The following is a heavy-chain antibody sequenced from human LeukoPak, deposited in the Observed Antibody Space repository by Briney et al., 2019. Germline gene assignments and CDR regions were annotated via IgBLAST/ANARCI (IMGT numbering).Heavy chain of an antibody. Sequence: GASVKXXXXXXXXTFTSXGXXXVRQAPXXGREWIGCISAYNPNPNYAQKLQGRVTMTTDTSKSKDYMEVRRQREDDRDGYVCESLQNWFDPWGQGTLVTVSS. CDR1: XXTFTSXG. CDR2: ISAYNPNP. V-gene: IGHV1-18*01. CDR3: ESLQNWFDP. J-gene: IGHJ5*02.